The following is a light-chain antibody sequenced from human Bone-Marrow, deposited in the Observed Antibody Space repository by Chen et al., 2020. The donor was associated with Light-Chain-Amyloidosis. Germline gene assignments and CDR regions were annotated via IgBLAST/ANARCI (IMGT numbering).Light chain of an antibody. CDR3: QVWDRSSDRPV. V-gene: IGLV3-21*02. CDR2: DDS. CDR1: NIGSTS. Sequence: SYVLTQQSSVSVAPGQKATIACGGNNIGSTSVHWYQQTPGQAPLLVVYDDSDRPSGIPERLSGSNSGNTATLTISRVEAGDEADYYCQVWDRSSDRPVFGGGTKLTVL. J-gene: IGLJ3*02.